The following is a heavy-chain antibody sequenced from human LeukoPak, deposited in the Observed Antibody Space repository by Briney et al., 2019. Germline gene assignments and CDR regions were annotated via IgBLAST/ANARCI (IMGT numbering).Heavy chain of an antibody. Sequence: ASVKVSCKASGYTFTSYYMHWVRQAPGQGLEWMGIINPSGGSTSYAQKFQGRVTMTRDTSTSTVYMELSSLRSEDTAVYYCAREKSGAYGGNFRDAFDIWGQGTMVTVSS. V-gene: IGHV1-46*01. CDR1: GYTFTSYY. CDR3: AREKSGAYGGNFRDAFDI. D-gene: IGHD4-23*01. CDR2: INPSGGST. J-gene: IGHJ3*02.